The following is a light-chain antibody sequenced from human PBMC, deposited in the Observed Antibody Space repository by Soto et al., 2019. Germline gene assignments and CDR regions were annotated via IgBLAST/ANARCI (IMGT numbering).Light chain of an antibody. CDR3: QQYNSYPRT. CDR2: KAS. J-gene: IGKJ1*01. Sequence: DIQMTQSPSAMSASVGYRFTITCGASQSISSWLAWYQQKPGKAPKLLIYKASSLESGVPSRFRGSGSGTEFTLTISSLQPDDFAAYYCQQYNSYPRTFGQGTKVDIK. CDR1: QSISSW. V-gene: IGKV1-5*03.